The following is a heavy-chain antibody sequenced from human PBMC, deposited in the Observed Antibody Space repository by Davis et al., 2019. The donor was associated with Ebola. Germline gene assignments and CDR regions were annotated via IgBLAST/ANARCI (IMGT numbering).Heavy chain of an antibody. CDR1: GGSISSSSYY. Sequence: SETLSLTCTVSGGSISSSSYYWGWIRQPPGKGLEWIGSIYYSGSTYYNPSLKSRVTISVDTSKNQFSLKLSSVTAADTAVYYCARDGSFWSGYYPFDYWGQGTLVTVSS. V-gene: IGHV4-39*02. CDR3: ARDGSFWSGYYPFDY. CDR2: IYYSGST. J-gene: IGHJ4*02. D-gene: IGHD3-3*01.